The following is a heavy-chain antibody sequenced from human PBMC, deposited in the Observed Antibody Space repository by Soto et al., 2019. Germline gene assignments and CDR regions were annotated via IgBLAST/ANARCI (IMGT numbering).Heavy chain of an antibody. CDR2: IYWDDDK. Sequence: QITLKESGPTLVKPTQTLTLTCTFSGFSLTSRPVGVGWVRQPPGKALEWLAFIYWDDDKRYSPSLRSTLTVTKXASINXXVLTLTNMDPVDTATYYCAHRRNYDGSWNEGVFDYWGQGILVTVSS. CDR1: GFSLTSRPVG. J-gene: IGHJ4*02. CDR3: AHRRNYDGSWNEGVFDY. V-gene: IGHV2-5*02. D-gene: IGHD3-16*01.